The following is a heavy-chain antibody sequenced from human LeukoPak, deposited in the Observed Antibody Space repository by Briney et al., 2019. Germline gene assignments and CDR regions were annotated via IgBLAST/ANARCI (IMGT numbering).Heavy chain of an antibody. V-gene: IGHV4-59*08. CDR2: IYYSGST. CDR1: GGSISGYY. CDR3: ARHKIDYDSSGYYPGWFDP. J-gene: IGHJ5*02. D-gene: IGHD3-22*01. Sequence: KTSETLSLTCTVSGGSISGYYWSWIRQPPGKGLEWIGYIYYSGSTNYNPSLKSRVTISVDTSKNQFSLKLSSVTAADTAVYYCARHKIDYDSSGYYPGWFDPWGQGTLVTVSS.